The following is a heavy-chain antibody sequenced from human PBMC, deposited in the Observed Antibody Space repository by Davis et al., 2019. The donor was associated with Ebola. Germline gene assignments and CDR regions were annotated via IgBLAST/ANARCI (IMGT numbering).Heavy chain of an antibody. D-gene: IGHD5-12*01. Sequence: GESLKISCSASAFTFSNHFMHWVRQAPGKGLVWVSRINRDGTIADYADSVKGRFTISRDNAKNTLYLQMNSLRAEDTAMYYCARERVAPRLIDHWGQGTLVTVSS. CDR1: AFTFSNHF. J-gene: IGHJ4*02. CDR2: INRDGTIA. CDR3: ARERVAPRLIDH. V-gene: IGHV3-74*01.